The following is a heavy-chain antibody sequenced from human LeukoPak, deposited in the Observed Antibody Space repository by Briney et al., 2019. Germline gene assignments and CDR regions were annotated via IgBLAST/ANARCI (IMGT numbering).Heavy chain of an antibody. CDR3: ARRSSPDYYYYYMDV. Sequence: GRSLTLSCAPSGFTFTTYEMNWVRQAPGLGLEWISYIDNSGSVIIYTDSVKGRFTISRDNAKNSVDLQMNSLRAEDTAVYYCARRSSPDYYYYYMDVWGKGTTVTISS. V-gene: IGHV3-48*03. CDR2: IDNSGSVI. J-gene: IGHJ6*03. CDR1: GFTFTTYE. D-gene: IGHD6-19*01.